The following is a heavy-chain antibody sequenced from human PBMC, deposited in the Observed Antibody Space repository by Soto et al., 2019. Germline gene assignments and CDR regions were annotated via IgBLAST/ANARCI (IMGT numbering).Heavy chain of an antibody. J-gene: IGHJ6*02. CDR3: ARDQGSSSLYGSRGMDV. CDR2: IWYDGSNK. V-gene: IGHV3-33*01. Sequence: QVQLVESGGGVAQPGTSLRLSCAASGFSFSSFGMHWVRQAPGKGLEWVAVIWYDGSNKYYADSVKGRFTISRDNSKDTVYLQMNSLRAEDTAVYYCARDQGSSSLYGSRGMDVWGQGTTVTVSS. D-gene: IGHD6-13*01. CDR1: GFSFSSFG.